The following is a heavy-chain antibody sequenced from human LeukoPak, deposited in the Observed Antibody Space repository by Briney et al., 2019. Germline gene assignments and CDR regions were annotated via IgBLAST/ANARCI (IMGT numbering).Heavy chain of an antibody. J-gene: IGHJ6*02. CDR3: AKCLSRLYYYYGMDV. V-gene: IGHV3-23*01. CDR2: ISGSGGST. Sequence: GGSLRLSCAASGFTFSSYAMSWVRQAPGKGLEWVSAISGSGGSTYYADSVKGRFTISRDNSKNTLYLQMNSLRAEDTAVYYCAKCLSRLYYYYGMDVWGQGTMVTVSS. CDR1: GFTFSSYA.